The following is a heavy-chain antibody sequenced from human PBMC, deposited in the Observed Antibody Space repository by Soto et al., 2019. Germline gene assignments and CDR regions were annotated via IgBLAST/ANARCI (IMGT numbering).Heavy chain of an antibody. CDR3: ARGAMGNYYNDY. CDR2: IKGDGIST. J-gene: IGHJ4*02. CDR1: GFTFNSYW. V-gene: IGHV3-74*01. D-gene: IGHD3-10*01. Sequence: EVQLVESGGGLVQSGGSLRLSCAASGFTFNSYWMHWVRQAPGKGLVWVSRIKGDGISTNYADSVKGRFTISRDNAKDTLFLQMNGLGADDTAVYYCARGAMGNYYNDYWGQGTLVTVSS.